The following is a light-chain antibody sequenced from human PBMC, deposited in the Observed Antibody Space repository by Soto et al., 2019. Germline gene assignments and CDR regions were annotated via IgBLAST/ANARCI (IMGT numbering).Light chain of an antibody. CDR3: QQSYSSSPIT. J-gene: IGKJ5*01. CDR1: ETISTF. V-gene: IGKV1-39*01. Sequence: GDRVTMTCRASETISTFLNWYQHKPGKAPKLLISASSRLQSGVPSRFSGSGSGTDFTLTIDSLRPEDFASYYCQQSYSSSPITFGPGTRLEIK. CDR2: ASS.